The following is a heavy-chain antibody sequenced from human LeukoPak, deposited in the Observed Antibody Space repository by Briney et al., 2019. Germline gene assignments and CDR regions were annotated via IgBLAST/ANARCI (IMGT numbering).Heavy chain of an antibody. Sequence: GGSLRLSYASSVYIFSDFDMSCVRQAPGKGLTGVAAISHSGRSTYYADSVKRRSTNSRDNSKNTLYLEMNSMRADDTAVYYCAKAVAVALDYWGQGTLVTVSS. CDR2: ISHSGRST. CDR1: VYIFSDFD. D-gene: IGHD6-19*01. V-gene: IGHV3-23*01. CDR3: AKAVAVALDY. J-gene: IGHJ4*02.